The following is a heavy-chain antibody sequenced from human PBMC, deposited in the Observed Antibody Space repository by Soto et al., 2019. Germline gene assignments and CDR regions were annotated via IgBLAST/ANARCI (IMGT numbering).Heavy chain of an antibody. D-gene: IGHD3-10*01. CDR3: AKDRDYPRDYFHY. J-gene: IGHJ4*02. V-gene: IGHV3-23*01. CDR2: VSPNGQGI. CDR1: GFTLGRYG. Sequence: GGSLRLSCAASGFTLGRYGMSWVRQAPGKGLEWVSAVSPNGQGIYCADSVRGRFTISRDFSKNTVFLHMDSLRAEDTAVYYCAKDRDYPRDYFHYWGQGTLVTVSS.